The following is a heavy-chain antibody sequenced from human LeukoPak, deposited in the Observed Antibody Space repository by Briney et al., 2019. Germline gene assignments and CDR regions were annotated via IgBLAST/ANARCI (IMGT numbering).Heavy chain of an antibody. CDR2: ISGSGSST. D-gene: IGHD1-26*01. CDR1: GFTLSTYA. CDR3: AKGREAYSGSYTPFGS. J-gene: IGHJ4*02. Sequence: PGGSLRLSCSASGFTLSTYAMSWVRQAPGKGLECVSTISGSGSSTYYADSVKGRFTISRDSSKNTLYLQMNSLRAEDTAVYYCAKGREAYSGSYTPFGSWGQGTLVTVSS. V-gene: IGHV3-23*01.